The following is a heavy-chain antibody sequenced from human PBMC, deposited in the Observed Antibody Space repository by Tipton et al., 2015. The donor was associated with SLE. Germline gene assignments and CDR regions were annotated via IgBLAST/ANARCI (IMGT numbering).Heavy chain of an antibody. CDR1: VGSFSGHH. CDR2: ISSTGST. D-gene: IGHD1-7*01. Sequence: GLVKPSETLSLTCAVYVGSFSGHHWTWIRQPPGKGLEWIGDISSTGSTNYNPSLKSRLSISVDTSKNQFSLKLSSVTAADTAVYYCARKVLTGTTRWYFGLWGRGTLVTVSS. J-gene: IGHJ2*01. CDR3: ARKVLTGTTRWYFGL. V-gene: IGHV4-34*09.